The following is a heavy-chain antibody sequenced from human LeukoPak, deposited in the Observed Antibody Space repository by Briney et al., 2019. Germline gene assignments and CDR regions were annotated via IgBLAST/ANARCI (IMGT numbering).Heavy chain of an antibody. Sequence: GGSLRLSCAASGFTFSDYYMSWIRQAPGKGLEWVSSISSSSSNIYYADSVKGRFTISRDNAKNSLYLQMNSLRVEDTAVYYCARCTTGRTFGSLREIKRSREIDYWGQGTLVTVSS. CDR2: ISSSSSNI. D-gene: IGHD1-1*01. CDR1: GFTFSDYY. CDR3: ARCTTGRTFGSLREIKRSREIDY. V-gene: IGHV3-11*04. J-gene: IGHJ4*02.